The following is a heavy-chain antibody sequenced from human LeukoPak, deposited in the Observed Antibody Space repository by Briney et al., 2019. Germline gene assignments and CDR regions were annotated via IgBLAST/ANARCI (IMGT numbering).Heavy chain of an antibody. D-gene: IGHD3-22*01. CDR1: GYTFTSYG. Sequence: GASVKVSCKASGYTFTSYGISWVRQAPGQGLEWMGWISAYNGNTNYAQKLQGRVTMTTDTSTSTAYMELRSLRSDDTAVYYCASGPETYDSSGYYSFDYWGQGTLVTVSS. CDR2: ISAYNGNT. V-gene: IGHV1-18*01. CDR3: ASGPETYDSSGYYSFDY. J-gene: IGHJ4*02.